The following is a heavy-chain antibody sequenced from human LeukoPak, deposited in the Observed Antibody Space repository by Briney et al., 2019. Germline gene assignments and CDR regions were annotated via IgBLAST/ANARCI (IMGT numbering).Heavy chain of an antibody. CDR3: ARATVTVDY. D-gene: IGHD4-11*01. Sequence: PSETLSLTCTVSGGSISSSSYYWGWIRQPPGKGLEWIGSIYYSGSTYYNPSLKSRVTISVDTSKNQFSLKLSSVTAADTAVYYCARATVTVDYWGQGTLVTVSS. CDR2: IYYSGST. V-gene: IGHV4-39*01. CDR1: GGSISSSSYY. J-gene: IGHJ4*02.